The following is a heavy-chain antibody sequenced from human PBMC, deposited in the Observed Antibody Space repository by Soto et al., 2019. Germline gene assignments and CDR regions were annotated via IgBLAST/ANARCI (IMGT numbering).Heavy chain of an antibody. CDR1: GFTFDTYA. J-gene: IGHJ4*02. V-gene: IGHV3-30-3*01. CDR3: TRGLLTDFFDY. CDR2: ISYDGSNQ. Sequence: GGSLRLSCAASGFTFDTYAMHWVRQAPGKGLEWVAVISYDGSNQFYAGSVKGRFTVSRDNSKNTLYLQVNSLRNDDTAVYYYTRGLLTDFFDYWGQGTLVTVSS.